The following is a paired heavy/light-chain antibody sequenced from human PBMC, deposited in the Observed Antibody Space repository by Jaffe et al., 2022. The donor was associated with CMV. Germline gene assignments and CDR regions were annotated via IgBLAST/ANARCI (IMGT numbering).Light chain of an antibody. CDR1: SNDIGDDNY. J-gene: IGLJ3*02. V-gene: IGLV2-14*03. CDR3: CSYTTRGTWV. Sequence: QSALAQPASVSESPGQSVTISCIGTSNDIGDDNYVSWFSQHPGEAPKLIIYDVTNRASGISDRLSASKSGNTASLTISGLQAEDEATYYCCSYTTRGTWVFGGGTRLTVL. CDR2: DVT.
Heavy chain of an antibody. Sequence: EVQLLESGGGLVQPGGSLRLSCAASGFTFSNSAMSWVRQAPGKGLEWVSGISGSGSSTYYADSVKGRFTVSRDNSKNTLYLQLKGLRDEDTALYYCAKRMGVGWNYLNADYWGQGTLVTVSS. CDR1: GFTFSNSA. D-gene: IGHD1-7*01. J-gene: IGHJ4*02. CDR2: ISGSGSST. CDR3: AKRMGVGWNYLNADY. V-gene: IGHV3-23*01.